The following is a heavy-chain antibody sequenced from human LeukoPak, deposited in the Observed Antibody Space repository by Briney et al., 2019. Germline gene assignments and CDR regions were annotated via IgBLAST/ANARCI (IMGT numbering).Heavy chain of an antibody. J-gene: IGHJ4*02. CDR1: GYTFTSYG. CDR2: ISAYNGNT. V-gene: IGHV1-18*01. D-gene: IGHD5-18*01. Sequence: ASVKVSCKASGYTFTSYGISWVRQAPGQGLEWMGWISAYNGNTNYAQKLQGRVTMTTDTSTSTAYMELRSLRSDDTAVYYCARDAGYSYGGVREHSDYWGQGTLVTVSS. CDR3: ARDAGYSYGGVREHSDY.